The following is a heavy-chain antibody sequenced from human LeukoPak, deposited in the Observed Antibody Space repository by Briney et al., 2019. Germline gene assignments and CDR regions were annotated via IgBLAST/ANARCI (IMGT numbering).Heavy chain of an antibody. CDR2: ISYDGSKI. V-gene: IGHV3-30-3*01. D-gene: IGHD3-3*01. CDR3: ARESGWGLPHAFDF. CDR1: GFTFSSYP. J-gene: IGHJ3*01. Sequence: GGSLRLSCAASGFTFSSYPLHWVRQAPGKGLEWVTLISYDGSKIYYAGSVKGRFTISRDNSKNTLYLQMNSPRAEDTAVYYCARESGWGLPHAFDFWGQGTMVTVSS.